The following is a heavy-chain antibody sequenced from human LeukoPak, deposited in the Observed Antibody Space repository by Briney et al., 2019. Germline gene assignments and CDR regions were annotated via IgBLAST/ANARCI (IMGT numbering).Heavy chain of an antibody. V-gene: IGHV4-34*01. CDR1: GGSISSYY. Sequence: MSSETLSLTCTVSGGSISSYYWSWIRQPPGKGLEWIGEINHSGSTNYNPSLKSRVTISVDTSKNQFSLKLSSVTAADTAVYYCARGLGGSGSYFYNWFDPWGQGTLVTVSS. CDR3: ARGLGGSGSYFYNWFDP. J-gene: IGHJ5*02. D-gene: IGHD3-10*01. CDR2: INHSGST.